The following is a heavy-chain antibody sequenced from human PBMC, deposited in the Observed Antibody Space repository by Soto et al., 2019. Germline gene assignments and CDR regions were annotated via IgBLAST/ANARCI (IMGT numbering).Heavy chain of an antibody. Sequence: PGESLKISCKGSGYSFTSYWIGWVRQMPGKGLEWMGIIYPGDSDTRYSPSFQGQVTISASNSVNTAYLQWSTLKPSDSAMYYCARRDSTVGGMDVWGQGTTVTVSS. D-gene: IGHD4-17*01. CDR2: IYPGDSDT. V-gene: IGHV5-51*01. CDR3: ARRDSTVGGMDV. J-gene: IGHJ6*02. CDR1: GYSFTSYW.